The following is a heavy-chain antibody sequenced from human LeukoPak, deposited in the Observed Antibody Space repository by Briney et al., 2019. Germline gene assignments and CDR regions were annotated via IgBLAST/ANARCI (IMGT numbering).Heavy chain of an antibody. V-gene: IGHV1-8*01. CDR1: GYTFTSYD. D-gene: IGHD5-12*01. J-gene: IGHJ3*02. CDR2: MNPNSGNT. Sequence: ASVKVSCKVSGYTFTSYDINWVRQATGQGLEWMGWMNPNSGNTGYAQKFQGRVTMTRNTSISTAYMELSSLRSEDTAVYYCARRKFGYDDAFDIWGQGTVVTVSS. CDR3: ARRKFGYDDAFDI.